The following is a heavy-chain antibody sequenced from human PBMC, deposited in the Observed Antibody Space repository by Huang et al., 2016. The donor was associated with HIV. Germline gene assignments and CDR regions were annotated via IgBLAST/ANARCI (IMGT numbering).Heavy chain of an antibody. D-gene: IGHD4-17*01. CDR3: ARSAYGDLDY. Sequence: QVHLVQSGAEVKKPGASVKVSCKASGYTFTNYDINWVRQAPGRGRECMGWMNPNTGNAGCAQSFQGRVTMTRKTSITTAYMELTSLTSEDTAVYYCARSAYGDLDYWGLGTLVIVSS. CDR1: GYTFTNYD. V-gene: IGHV1-8*02. J-gene: IGHJ4*02. CDR2: MNPNTGNA.